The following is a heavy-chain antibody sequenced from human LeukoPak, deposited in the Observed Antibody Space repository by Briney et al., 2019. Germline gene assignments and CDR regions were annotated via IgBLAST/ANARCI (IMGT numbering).Heavy chain of an antibody. CDR2: IYTSGST. D-gene: IGHD6-19*01. J-gene: IGHJ6*02. V-gene: IGHV4-61*02. CDR3: ARYSSGWYSGGYYYYGMDV. CDR1: GGSISSGSYY. Sequence: SETLSLICTVAGGSISSGSYYWSWIRQPAGKGLEWIGRIYTSGSTNYNPSLKSRVTISVDTSKNQFSLKLSSVTAADTAVYYCARYSSGWYSGGYYYYGMDVWGQGTTVTVSS.